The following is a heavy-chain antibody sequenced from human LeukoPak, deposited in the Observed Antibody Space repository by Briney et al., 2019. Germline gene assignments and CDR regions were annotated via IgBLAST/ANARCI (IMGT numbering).Heavy chain of an antibody. D-gene: IGHD6-6*01. J-gene: IGHJ4*02. CDR3: ARSIVADY. CDR1: GGSISSYF. CDR2: IYYSGST. Sequence: SETLSLTCTVSGGSISSYFWSWLRPPPGKGLEWIGYIYYSGSTNYNPSLKSRVTISVDTSKNQFSLKLSSVTAADTAVYYCARSIVADYWGQGTLVTVSS. V-gene: IGHV4-59*01.